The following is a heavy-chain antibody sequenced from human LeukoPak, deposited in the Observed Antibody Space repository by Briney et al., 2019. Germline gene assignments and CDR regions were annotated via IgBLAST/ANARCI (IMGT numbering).Heavy chain of an antibody. CDR1: LDSTTSNF. V-gene: IGHV4-4*02. CDR2: IHRSGSP. J-gene: IGHJ4*02. D-gene: IGHD1-14*01. CDR3: AREILGGFNPGAY. Sequence: SETLSLTRTVSLDSTTSNFWSWVRQPPGKGLEWIGEIHRSGSPNYNPSLQSRATISIDRSRNQIVLELSSVTAADTAVYYCAREILGGFNPGAYWGQGILVTVSS.